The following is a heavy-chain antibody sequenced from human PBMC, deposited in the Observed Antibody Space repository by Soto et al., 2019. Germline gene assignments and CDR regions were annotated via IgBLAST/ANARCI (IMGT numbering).Heavy chain of an antibody. V-gene: IGHV4-31*03. Sequence: SETLSLTCTVSGGSISSGGYYWSWIRQHPGKGLEWIGYIYYSGSTYYNPSLKSRVTISVDTSKNQFSLKLSSVTAADTAVYYCARLPGYYDSSGYVYWGQGTLVTVSS. CDR3: ARLPGYYDSSGYVY. J-gene: IGHJ4*02. CDR1: GGSISSGGYY. CDR2: IYYSGST. D-gene: IGHD3-22*01.